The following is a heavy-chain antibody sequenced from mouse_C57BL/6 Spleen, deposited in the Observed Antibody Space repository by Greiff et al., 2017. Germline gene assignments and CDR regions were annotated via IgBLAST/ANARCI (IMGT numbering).Heavy chain of an antibody. CDR1: GFTFSDSG. V-gene: IGHV5-17*01. D-gene: IGHD1-1*01. CDR2: ISSGSSTI. J-gene: IGHJ3*01. Sequence: EVKLVESGGGLVKPGGSLKLSCAAPGFTFSDSGLHWVRQALERGLAWVAYISSGSSTIYSAVTVKGRFTISRENAKSTLFLQMTSLRSEDTAMYYCARDYGSPWFAYWGQGTLVTVAA. CDR3: ARDYGSPWFAY.